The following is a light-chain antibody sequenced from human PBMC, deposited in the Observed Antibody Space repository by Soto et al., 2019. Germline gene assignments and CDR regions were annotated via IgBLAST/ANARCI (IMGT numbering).Light chain of an antibody. J-gene: IGKJ1*01. Sequence: EIVMTQSPGTLSLSPGETLTLSWSASQSIDSNYLSWYQQKAGQAPRLLISGASTRATGIPARFSGSGSGTDFTLTISSLEPEDFAVYHCQQYGGSPRTFGQGTKVE. CDR1: QSIDSNY. CDR3: QQYGGSPRT. CDR2: GAS. V-gene: IGKV3-20*01.